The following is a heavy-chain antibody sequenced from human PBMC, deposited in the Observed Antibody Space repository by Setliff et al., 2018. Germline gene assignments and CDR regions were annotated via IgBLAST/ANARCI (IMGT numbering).Heavy chain of an antibody. J-gene: IGHJ6*02. CDR2: INKDGDGT. Sequence: ASVKVSCKVSGYTLTELSRHWVRQVPGKGLVWVSGINKDGDGTRYADSVRGRFTISRDNSKNTVYLRMNALRAEDTGLYYCARDRGQVTVNNRYGFYYYGMDVWGQGTTVTVSS. CDR3: ARDRGQVTVNNRYGFYYYGMDV. V-gene: IGHV3-74*01. CDR1: GYTLTELS. D-gene: IGHD3-16*02.